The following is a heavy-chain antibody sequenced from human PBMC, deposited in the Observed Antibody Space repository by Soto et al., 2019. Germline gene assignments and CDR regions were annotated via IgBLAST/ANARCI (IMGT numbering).Heavy chain of an antibody. CDR1: GASVTSYY. V-gene: IGHV4-4*07. J-gene: IGHJ6*02. CDR2: IYTSGNT. D-gene: IGHD2-8*01. Sequence: QVQLQGSDPRLLKPSETLSLTCTASGASVTSYYWSWIRQPAGKGLDWIGRIYTSGNTDYNPSLNSRVTLSLETSQNQVSLKLSSVTAADTAIYYCARDGVGPHGMDVWGQGTTVTVSS. CDR3: ARDGVGPHGMDV.